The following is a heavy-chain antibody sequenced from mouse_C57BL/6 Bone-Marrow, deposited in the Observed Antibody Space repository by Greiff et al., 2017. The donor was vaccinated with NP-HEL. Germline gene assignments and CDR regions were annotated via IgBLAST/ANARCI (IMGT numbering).Heavy chain of an antibody. CDR3: ARTAQATRGYFDY. Sequence: QVQLKESGAELAKPGASVKLSCKASGYTFTSYWMHWVKQRPGQGLEWIGYINPSSGYPKYNQKFKDKATLTADKSSSTAYMQLSSLTYEDSAVYYCARTAQATRGYFDYWGQGTTLTVSS. CDR1: GYTFTSYW. J-gene: IGHJ2*01. V-gene: IGHV1-7*01. CDR2: INPSSGYP. D-gene: IGHD3-2*02.